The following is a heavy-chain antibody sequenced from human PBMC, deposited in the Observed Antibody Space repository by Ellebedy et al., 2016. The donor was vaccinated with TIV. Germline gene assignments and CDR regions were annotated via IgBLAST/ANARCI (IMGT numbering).Heavy chain of an antibody. Sequence: GESLKISXAASGFTFNHAWMNWVRQTPGKGLEWVGRIKSQADGGATDYAASVKTRFTISRDDSKKTLFLQMNNLKIEDSAVYFCATDLTGAGFHFYYALDVWGHGTTVTVSS. CDR3: ATDLTGAGFHFYYALDV. V-gene: IGHV3-15*07. J-gene: IGHJ6*02. CDR2: IKSQADGGAT. D-gene: IGHD7-27*01. CDR1: GFTFNHAW.